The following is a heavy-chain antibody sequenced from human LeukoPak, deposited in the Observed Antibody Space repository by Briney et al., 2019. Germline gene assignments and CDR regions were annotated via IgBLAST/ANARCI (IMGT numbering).Heavy chain of an antibody. CDR2: ISWNSGSI. V-gene: IGHV3-9*01. CDR1: GFTFDDYA. D-gene: IGHD3-3*01. J-gene: IGHJ4*02. CDR3: AKALEPPGPFDY. Sequence: SGGSLRLSCAASGFTFDDYAMHWVRQAPGKGLEWVSGISWNSGSIGYADSVKGRFTISRDNAKNSLYLQMNSLRAEDTALYYCAKALEPPGPFDYWGQGTLVTVSS.